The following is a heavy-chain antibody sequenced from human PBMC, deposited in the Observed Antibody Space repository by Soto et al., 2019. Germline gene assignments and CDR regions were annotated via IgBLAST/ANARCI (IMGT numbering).Heavy chain of an antibody. D-gene: IGHD3-22*01. J-gene: IGHJ4*02. CDR2: ISAYNGNT. CDR1: GYTFTSYG. Sequence: ASVKVSCKASGYTFTSYGISWVRQAPGQGLEWMGWISAYNGNTNYAQKLQGRVTMTTDTSTSTAYMGLRSLRSDDTAVYYCARDIPREDYYDSSGYYYGRPFDYWGQGTLVTVSS. V-gene: IGHV1-18*01. CDR3: ARDIPREDYYDSSGYYYGRPFDY.